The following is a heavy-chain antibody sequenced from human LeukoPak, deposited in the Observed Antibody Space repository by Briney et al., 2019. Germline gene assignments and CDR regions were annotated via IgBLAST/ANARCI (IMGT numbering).Heavy chain of an antibody. J-gene: IGHJ4*02. Sequence: ASVKVSCKASGYSFTSDYIHWVRQAPGQGLEWMGMIYPRDGSTSYAQRFQDRVTVTRDASTSTVHMELSGLRSEDTAVYYCARDQEGFDYWGQGTQVTVSS. CDR3: ARDQEGFDY. CDR2: IYPRDGST. CDR1: GYSFTSDY. V-gene: IGHV1-46*01.